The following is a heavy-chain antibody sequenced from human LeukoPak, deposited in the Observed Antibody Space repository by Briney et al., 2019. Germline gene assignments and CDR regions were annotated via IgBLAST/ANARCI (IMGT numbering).Heavy chain of an antibody. CDR2: ISSSSTI. D-gene: IGHD3-16*01. J-gene: IGHJ3*01. CDR1: GFGFSSYS. V-gene: IGHV3-48*01. CDR3: ARDGASHAFDV. Sequence: GGSLRLSCAASGFGFSSYSKNWVRQAPGKGLEWISYISSSSTIYYADSVKGRFTISRDSAKNSLYLQMNSLRGEDTAVYYCARDGASHAFDVWGQGTMVTVSS.